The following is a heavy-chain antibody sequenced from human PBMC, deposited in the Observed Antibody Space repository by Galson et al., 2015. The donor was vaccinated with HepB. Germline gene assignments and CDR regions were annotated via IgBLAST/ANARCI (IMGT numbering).Heavy chain of an antibody. J-gene: IGHJ3*02. CDR2: IYYSGST. V-gene: IGHV4-31*03. D-gene: IGHD1-14*01. Sequence: TLSLTCTVSGGSISSGGYYWSWIRQHPGKGLEWIGYIYYSGSTYYNPSLKSRVTISVDTSKNQFSLKLSSVTAADTAVYYCARSKSLGIRDAFDIWGQGTMVTVSS. CDR1: GGSISSGGYY. CDR3: ARSKSLGIRDAFDI.